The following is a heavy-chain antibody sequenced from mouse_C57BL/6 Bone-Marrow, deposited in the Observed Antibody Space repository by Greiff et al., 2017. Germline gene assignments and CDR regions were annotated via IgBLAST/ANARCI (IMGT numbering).Heavy chain of an antibody. Sequence: VKLQESGPELVKPGASVKISCKASGYAFSSSWMNWVKQRPGKGLEWIGRIYPGDGYTNYNGKFKGKATLTADKSFSTAYMQFSSLTSEDAAVYYCARDSYDAWFAYWGQGTLVTVSA. CDR1: GYAFSSSW. CDR3: ARDSYDAWFAY. V-gene: IGHV1-82*01. J-gene: IGHJ3*01. CDR2: IYPGDGYT. D-gene: IGHD2-12*01.